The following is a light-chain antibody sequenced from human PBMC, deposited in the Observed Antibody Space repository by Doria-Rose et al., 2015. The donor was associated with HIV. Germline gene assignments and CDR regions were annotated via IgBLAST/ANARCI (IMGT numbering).Light chain of an antibody. V-gene: IGKV3-11*01. Sequence: VLTQSPATLSLSPGERATLSCRASQSVSTYLAWYQQKLGQAPRLLIYDASNRATGVPARFSGSGSGTDFTLTISSLEPEDFAVYYCQQLRAFGQGTKVEI. J-gene: IGKJ1*01. CDR2: DAS. CDR1: QSVSTY. CDR3: QQLRA.